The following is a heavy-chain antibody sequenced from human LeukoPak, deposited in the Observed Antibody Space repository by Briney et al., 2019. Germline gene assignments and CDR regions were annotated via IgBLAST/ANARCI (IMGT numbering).Heavy chain of an antibody. Sequence: GGSLRLSCAASGVTFSYYWMSWVRQAPGTGLEWVANIRQDGSENYYVDSVKGRFTISRDNAKNSVYLQMNSLRAGDTAVYYCASVLFGVVTRSDYWGQGTLVTVSS. J-gene: IGHJ4*02. V-gene: IGHV3-7*01. D-gene: IGHD3-3*01. CDR2: IRQDGSEN. CDR3: ASVLFGVVTRSDY. CDR1: GVTFSYYW.